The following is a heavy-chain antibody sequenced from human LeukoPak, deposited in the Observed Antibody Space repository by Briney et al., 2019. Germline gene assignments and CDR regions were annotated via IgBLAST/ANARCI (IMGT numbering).Heavy chain of an antibody. CDR2: IIPILGIA. Sequence: GASVKVSCKASGGTFSSYAISWVRQAPGQGLEWMGRIIPILGIANYAQKFQGRVTITADKSTSTAYMELSSLRSEDTAVYYCARTGPNYYGSGTSQRPLDYWGQGTLVTVSS. V-gene: IGHV1-69*04. J-gene: IGHJ4*02. D-gene: IGHD3-10*01. CDR3: ARTGPNYYGSGTSQRPLDY. CDR1: GGTFSSYA.